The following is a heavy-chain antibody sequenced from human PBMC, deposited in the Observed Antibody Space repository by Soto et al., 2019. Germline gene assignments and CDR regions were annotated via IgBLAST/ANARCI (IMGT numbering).Heavy chain of an antibody. V-gene: IGHV4-34*01. CDR2: INHSGST. CDR1: GGSFSGYY. Sequence: PXETLSLTCSVDGGSFSGYYWSWIRQPPGRGLDWIGEINHSGSTNYNPSLKSRVTISVDTSKNQFSLKLSSVTAADTAVYYCARGLPLTIFGVVTIFDHWGQGNLVTVSS. CDR3: ARGLPLTIFGVVTIFDH. J-gene: IGHJ5*02. D-gene: IGHD3-3*01.